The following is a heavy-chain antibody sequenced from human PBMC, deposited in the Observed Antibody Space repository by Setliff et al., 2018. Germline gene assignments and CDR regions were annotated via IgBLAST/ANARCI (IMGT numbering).Heavy chain of an antibody. V-gene: IGHV3-48*01. CDR1: GFSFSDAW. J-gene: IGHJ5*02. CDR2: ISTSSSTI. CDR3: ARDLDGGNGHDL. D-gene: IGHD2-15*01. Sequence: LRLSCAGSGFSFSDAWMNWVRQAPGKGLEWVSYISTSSSTIYYSGSVKGRFTISRDNAKNSLFLQMNGLRADDTAVYYCARDLDGGNGHDLWGRGTLVTVS.